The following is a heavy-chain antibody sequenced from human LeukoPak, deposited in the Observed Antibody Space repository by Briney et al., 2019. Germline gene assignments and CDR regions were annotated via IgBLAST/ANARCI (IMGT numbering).Heavy chain of an antibody. CDR3: ATSDTVSTYNWFDP. J-gene: IGHJ5*02. D-gene: IGHD5/OR15-5a*01. CDR1: GGSISSNNYF. Sequence: SETLSLTCNVSGGSISSNNYFWGWIRRPPGKGLEWIGSIRYSGTTYYHPSLKSRVTLSVNTSKNQFSLNLSSLTAADTAVYYCATSDTVSTYNWFDPWGQGTLVNVS. CDR2: IRYSGTT. V-gene: IGHV4-39*01.